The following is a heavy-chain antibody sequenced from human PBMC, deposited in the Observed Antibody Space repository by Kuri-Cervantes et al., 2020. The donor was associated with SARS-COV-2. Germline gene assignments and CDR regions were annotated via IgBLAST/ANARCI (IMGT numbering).Heavy chain of an antibody. J-gene: IGHJ3*02. Sequence: SETLSLTCTVSGYSISSSYYWSWIRQPAGKGLEWIGRIYTSGSTNYNPSLKSRVTMSVDTSKNQFSLKLSSVTAADTAVYYCARDGGTSIAAAGMEYAFDIWGQGTMVTVS. CDR1: GYSISSSYY. CDR3: ARDGGTSIAAAGMEYAFDI. V-gene: IGHV4-4*07. D-gene: IGHD6-13*01. CDR2: IYTSGST.